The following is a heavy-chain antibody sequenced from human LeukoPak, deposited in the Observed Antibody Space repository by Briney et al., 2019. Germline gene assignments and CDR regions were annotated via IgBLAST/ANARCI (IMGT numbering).Heavy chain of an antibody. Sequence: PAGSLSLSCEASGFTFSSYAMSWIRQPPGKGLAWVSVISSSADSTYYADSVKGRFTISRDNSKNTLYLQMNNLRAEDTAVYYCAKPLEKYTYGGNFDYWGQGILVTVSS. CDR2: ISSSADST. CDR1: GFTFSSYA. V-gene: IGHV3-23*01. J-gene: IGHJ4*02. CDR3: AKPLEKYTYGGNFDY. D-gene: IGHD4-23*01.